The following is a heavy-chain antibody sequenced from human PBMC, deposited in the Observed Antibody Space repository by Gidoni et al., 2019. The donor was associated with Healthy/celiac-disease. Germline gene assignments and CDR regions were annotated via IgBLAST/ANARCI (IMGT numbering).Heavy chain of an antibody. CDR2: IKHSRST. CDR3: ARARRRRAAGPYFDY. CDR1: GGSFSGYY. V-gene: IGHV4-34*01. Sequence: QVQLQQWGAGLLKPSETLSHTCAVYGGSFSGYYWSWIRQHPGKGPEWIGEIKHSRSTNYNPSLKSRVTISVDTSKNQFSLKLSSVTAADTAVYYCARARRRRAAGPYFDYWGQGTLVTVSS. J-gene: IGHJ4*02. D-gene: IGHD6-13*01.